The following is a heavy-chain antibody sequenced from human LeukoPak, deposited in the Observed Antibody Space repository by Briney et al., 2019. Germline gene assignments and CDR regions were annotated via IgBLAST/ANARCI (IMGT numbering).Heavy chain of an antibody. V-gene: IGHV1-46*01. J-gene: IGHJ4*02. D-gene: IGHD3-22*01. CDR3: TTSMYYYDSSGLDY. CDR1: GYTFTTYY. CDR2: VNPSGGSA. Sequence: ASVKVSCKASGYTFTTYYMHWVRQAPGQGLEWMGIVNPSGGSAGYAQRLQGRVTMTRDTSTSTVYMELSTLRSEDTAVYYCTTSMYYYDSSGLDYWGQGTLVTVSS.